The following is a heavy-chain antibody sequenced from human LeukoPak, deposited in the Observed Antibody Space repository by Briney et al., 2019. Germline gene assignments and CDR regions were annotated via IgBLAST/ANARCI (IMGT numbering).Heavy chain of an antibody. CDR3: ARASFQLSSREYYYYMDV. J-gene: IGHJ6*03. D-gene: IGHD5-18*01. CDR1: GFNLSSYA. V-gene: IGHV3-21*01. Sequence: GGSLRLSCAASGFNLSSYAFNWVRQAPGGGLEWVSSIIRGSIHIYYGDSVKGRFTISRDNAKNSLFLEMNSLRAEDTAVYYCARASFQLSSREYYYYMDVWGKGTTVTVSS. CDR2: IIRGSIHI.